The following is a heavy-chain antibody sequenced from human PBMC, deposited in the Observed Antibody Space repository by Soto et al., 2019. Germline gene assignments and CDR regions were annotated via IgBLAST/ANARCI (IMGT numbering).Heavy chain of an antibody. Sequence: EASVKVSCKASGGTFSSYAISWVRQAPGQGLEWMGGIIPIFGTANYAQKFQGRVTITADESTSTAYMELSSLRSEDTAVYYCARDHNTATTAWYFDYWGQGTLVTVSS. D-gene: IGHD4-17*01. CDR1: GGTFSSYA. J-gene: IGHJ4*02. CDR3: ARDHNTATTAWYFDY. CDR2: IIPIFGTA. V-gene: IGHV1-69*13.